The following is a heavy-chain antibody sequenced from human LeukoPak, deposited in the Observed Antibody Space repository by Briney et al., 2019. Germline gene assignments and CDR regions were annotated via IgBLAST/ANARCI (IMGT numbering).Heavy chain of an antibody. CDR2: INHSGST. CDR1: GGSFSGYY. CDR3: ARQIETAGTVFDY. D-gene: IGHD6-13*01. Sequence: PSETLSLTCAVYGGSFSGYYWSWIRQPPGKGLEWIGEINHSGSTNYNPSLKSRVTISEDTSTNQFSLNLHSVTAADTAVYYCARQIETAGTVFDYWGQGTLVTVSS. V-gene: IGHV4-34*01. J-gene: IGHJ4*02.